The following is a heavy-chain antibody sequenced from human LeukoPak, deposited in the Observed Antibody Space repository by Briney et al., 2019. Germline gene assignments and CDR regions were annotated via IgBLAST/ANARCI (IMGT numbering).Heavy chain of an antibody. D-gene: IGHD3-22*01. Sequence: SETLSLTCDVFGGSFTDYYLTWIRQPPGTGLEWIGEINHGGSTNYNPSLKSRLTISLDTSRNQFSLKLNSVTAADTAVYYCAKSNGYGLIDIWGQGTMVTASS. J-gene: IGHJ3*02. CDR2: INHGGST. CDR1: GGSFTDYY. CDR3: AKSNGYGLIDI. V-gene: IGHV4-34*10.